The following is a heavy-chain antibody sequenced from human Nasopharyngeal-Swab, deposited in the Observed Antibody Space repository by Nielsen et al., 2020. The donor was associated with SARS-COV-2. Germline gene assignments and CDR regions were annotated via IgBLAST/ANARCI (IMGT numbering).Heavy chain of an antibody. Sequence: WIPQPPAKALQWLARIDWDDDKYYSTSLKTRLTISKDTSKNQVVLTMTNMDPVDTATYYCARTLYYDILTGYSRANYGMDVWGQGTTVTVSS. V-gene: IGHV2-70*11. J-gene: IGHJ6*02. D-gene: IGHD3-9*01. CDR3: ARTLYYDILTGYSRANYGMDV. CDR2: IDWDDDK.